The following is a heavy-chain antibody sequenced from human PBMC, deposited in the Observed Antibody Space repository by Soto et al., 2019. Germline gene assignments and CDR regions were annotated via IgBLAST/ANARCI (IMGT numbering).Heavy chain of an antibody. D-gene: IGHD5-18*01. V-gene: IGHV1-69*13. CDR2: IIPIFGTA. J-gene: IGHJ6*02. CDR1: GGTFSSYA. CDR3: ARVDTAMVTYYYYYYGMDV. Sequence: WASVKVSCKASGGTFSSYAISWVRQAPGQGLEWMGGIIPIFGTANYAQKFQGRVAITADESTSTAYMELSSLRSEDTAVYYCARVDTAMVTYYYYYYGMDVWGQGTTVTVSS.